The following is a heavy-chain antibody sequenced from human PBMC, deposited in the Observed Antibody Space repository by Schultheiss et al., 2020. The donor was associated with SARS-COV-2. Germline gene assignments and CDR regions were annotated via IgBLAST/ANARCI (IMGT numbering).Heavy chain of an antibody. V-gene: IGHV4-39*07. CDR3: AIAIVVVPAANYGMDV. Sequence: SETLSLTCTVSGGSISSYYWGWIRQPPGKGLEWIGSIYYSGSTYYNPSLKSRVTISVDTSKNQFSLKLSSVTAADTAVYYCAIAIVVVPAANYGMDVWGQGTTVTVSS. CDR2: IYYSGST. CDR1: GGSISSYY. D-gene: IGHD2-2*01. J-gene: IGHJ6*02.